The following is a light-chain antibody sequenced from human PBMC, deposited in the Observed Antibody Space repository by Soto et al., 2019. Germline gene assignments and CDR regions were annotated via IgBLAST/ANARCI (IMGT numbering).Light chain of an antibody. CDR1: QGIRNY. CDR3: QKYHSAPQT. CDR2: AAS. V-gene: IGKV1-27*01. Sequence: DIQMTQSPSSLSASVGDRVTITCRASQGIRNYLAWYQQKPGKVPKLLIYAASTLQSGVPSRFSGSGSGTDFTLTISSLQPEDVAIYYCQKYHSAPQTFGQGTKVEIK. J-gene: IGKJ1*01.